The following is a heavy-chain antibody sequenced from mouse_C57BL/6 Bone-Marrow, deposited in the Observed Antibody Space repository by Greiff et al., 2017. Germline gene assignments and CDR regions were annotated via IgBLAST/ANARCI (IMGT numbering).Heavy chain of an antibody. CDR1: GYTFTSYW. V-gene: IGHV1-59*01. CDR2: IDPSDSYT. Sequence: VQLQQSGAELVRPGTSVKLSCKASGYTFTSYWMHWVKQRPGQGLEWIGVIDPSDSYTNYNQKFKGKATLTVDTSSSTAYMQLSSLTSEDSAVYYCARKVFGYWGQGTLVTVSA. J-gene: IGHJ3*01. CDR3: ARKVFGY.